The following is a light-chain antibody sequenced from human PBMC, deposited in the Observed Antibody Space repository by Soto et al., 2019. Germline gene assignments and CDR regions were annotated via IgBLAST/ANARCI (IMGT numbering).Light chain of an antibody. V-gene: IGKV3-20*01. J-gene: IGKJ1*01. Sequence: ELVLPQSPVTLSLSPGARATLSCRASQSVSGSYLAWYQQKPGQAPRLLIYGASSRATGFPDRFSGSGSGTDFTLTISRLEAEDFAVYYCHQYGSSPRTFGQGTKVDI. CDR2: GAS. CDR3: HQYGSSPRT. CDR1: QSVSGSY.